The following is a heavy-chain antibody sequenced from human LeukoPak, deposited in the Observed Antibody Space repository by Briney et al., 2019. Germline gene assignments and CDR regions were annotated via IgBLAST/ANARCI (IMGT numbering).Heavy chain of an antibody. V-gene: IGHV3-23*01. J-gene: IGHJ4*02. CDR3: ARTSHRYGTLDH. CDR1: GFSFSSHA. CDR2: MSSSDDGR. Sequence: PGGSLRLSCATSGFSFSSHAMSWVRQAPGKGLEWVSAMSSSDDGRYYAASVRGRFTISRDTSRSTLYLQMNSLRAEDTAVYYCARTSHRYGTLDHWGQGTLVTVSS. D-gene: IGHD2-8*01.